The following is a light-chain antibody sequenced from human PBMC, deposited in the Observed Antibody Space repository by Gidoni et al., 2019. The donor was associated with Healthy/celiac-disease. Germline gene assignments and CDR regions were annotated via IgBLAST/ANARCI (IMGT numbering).Light chain of an antibody. CDR3: SSYTSSSRGV. J-gene: IGLJ2*01. V-gene: IGLV2-14*01. Sequence: QSAPTQPASVSGSPGQSITISCTGTSSDVGGYNYVSWYQQHPGKAPKLMIYDVSNRPSGVSNRFSGSKSGNTASLTISGLQAEDEADYYCSSYTSSSRGVFGGGTKLTVL. CDR1: SSDVGGYNY. CDR2: DVS.